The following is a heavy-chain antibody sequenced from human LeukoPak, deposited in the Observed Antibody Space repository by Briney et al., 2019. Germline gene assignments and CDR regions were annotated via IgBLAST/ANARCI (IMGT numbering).Heavy chain of an antibody. V-gene: IGHV4-39*01. J-gene: IGHJ4*02. Sequence: PSETLSLTCTVSGGSISSSSYYWGWIRQPPGKGLEWIGSIYYSGSTYYNPSLKSRVTISVDTSKNQFSLKLSSVTAADTAVYYCARPAEQWLGDYFDYWGQGTLVAVSS. CDR2: IYYSGST. D-gene: IGHD6-19*01. CDR1: GGSISSSSYY. CDR3: ARPAEQWLGDYFDY.